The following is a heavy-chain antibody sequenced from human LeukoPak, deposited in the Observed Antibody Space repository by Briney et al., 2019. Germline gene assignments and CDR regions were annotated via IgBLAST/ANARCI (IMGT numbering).Heavy chain of an antibody. CDR2: INPNSGGT. CDR1: GYTFTSYG. D-gene: IGHD3-22*01. V-gene: IGHV1-2*02. J-gene: IGHJ3*02. Sequence: ASVKVSCKASGYTFTSYGISWVRQAPGQGLEWMGWINPNSGGTNYAQKFQGRVTMTRDTSISTAYMELSRLRSDDTAVYYCARDRHYYDSSGDAFDIWGQGTMVTVSS. CDR3: ARDRHYYDSSGDAFDI.